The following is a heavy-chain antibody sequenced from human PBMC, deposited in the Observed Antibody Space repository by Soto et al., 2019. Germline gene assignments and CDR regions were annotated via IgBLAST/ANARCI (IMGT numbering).Heavy chain of an antibody. D-gene: IGHD4-17*01. CDR2: ISAHNGKT. CDR3: ARGRYGDY. V-gene: IGHV1-18*01. Sequence: QAHLVQSGPEAKKPGASVKVSCKGSGYIFTSYGIAWVRQAPGQGLEWMGWISAHNGKTEYAQKFQGRVTVTRDTSTSTAYLELRSLRSDDTALYYCARGRYGDYWGQGALVTVSS. J-gene: IGHJ4*02. CDR1: GYIFTSYG.